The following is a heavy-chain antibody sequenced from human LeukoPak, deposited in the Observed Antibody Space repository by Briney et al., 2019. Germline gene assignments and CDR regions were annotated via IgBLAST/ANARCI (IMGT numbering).Heavy chain of an antibody. V-gene: IGHV3-30*02. D-gene: IGHD5-24*01. CDR3: AKGGDGYNYGSYFDY. CDR2: IRYDGNSE. Sequence: GGSLRLSCAASGFTLSSYGMHWVRQAPGKGLEWVAFIRYDGNSEFYVDSVKGRFTISRDNSKNTLYLQMNSLRAEDTAVYYCAKGGDGYNYGSYFDYWGQGTLVTVSS. CDR1: GFTLSSYG. J-gene: IGHJ4*02.